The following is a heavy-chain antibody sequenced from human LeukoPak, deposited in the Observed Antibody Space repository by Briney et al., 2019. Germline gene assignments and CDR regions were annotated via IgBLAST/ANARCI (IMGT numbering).Heavy chain of an antibody. CDR2: IYYSGST. CDR3: ASFSSGVLKNSDAFDI. V-gene: IGHV4-39*01. D-gene: IGHD3-10*01. J-gene: IGHJ3*02. Sequence: SETLSLTCTVSGGSISSYYWGWIRQPPGKGLEWIGSIYYSGSTYYNPSLKSRVTISVDTSKNQFSLKLSSVTAADTAVYYCASFSSGVLKNSDAFDIWGQGTMVTVSS. CDR1: GGSISSYY.